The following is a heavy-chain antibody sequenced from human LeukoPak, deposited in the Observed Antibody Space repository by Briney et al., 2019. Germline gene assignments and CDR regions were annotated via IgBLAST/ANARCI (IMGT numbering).Heavy chain of an antibody. CDR3: ARVDWGGSSPYYYYSMDV. CDR1: GGFFSRYY. Sequence: SETLSLTCAVYGGFFSRYYWSWLRHPPGKGREWLGEINHSGSTNYNPSLKSRVTISVDTSKNQFSLKVTSVTAADTAVYYCARVDWGGSSPYYYYSMDVWGKGTTVAVSS. V-gene: IGHV4-34*01. D-gene: IGHD1-26*01. J-gene: IGHJ6*03. CDR2: INHSGST.